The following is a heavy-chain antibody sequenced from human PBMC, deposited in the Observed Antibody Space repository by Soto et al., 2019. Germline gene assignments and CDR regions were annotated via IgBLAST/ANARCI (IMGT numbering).Heavy chain of an antibody. Sequence: ASVKGSWKASGYIFTNNDVSWLRQATGQGLEWMGWMNPGSGDTGYAQKFQGRVTMTRDISIATAYMELSSLRSDDTAIYYCARMATFGSLNWFDPWGQGTLVNVS. V-gene: IGHV1-8*01. CDR3: ARMATFGSLNWFDP. CDR2: MNPGSGDT. CDR1: GYIFTNND. D-gene: IGHD3-16*01. J-gene: IGHJ5*02.